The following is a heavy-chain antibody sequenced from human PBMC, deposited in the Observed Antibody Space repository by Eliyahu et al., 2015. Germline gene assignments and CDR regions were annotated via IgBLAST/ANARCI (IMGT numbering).Heavy chain of an antibody. J-gene: IGHJ4*02. D-gene: IGHD1-26*01. V-gene: IGHV3-30-3*01. CDR1: GFTFRSSA. CDR3: ARVVGAASTQEGYFDY. Sequence: QVQLVESGGGVVQPGRSLRLXCAASGFTFRSSAXHWVRQAPGKGLEWVAVISYDGSNKYYADSVKGRFTISRDNSKNTLYLQMNSLRAEDTAVYYCARVVGAASTQEGYFDYWGQGTLVTVSS. CDR2: ISYDGSNK.